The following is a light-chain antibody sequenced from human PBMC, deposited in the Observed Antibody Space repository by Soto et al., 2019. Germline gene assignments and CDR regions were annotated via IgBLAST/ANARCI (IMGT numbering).Light chain of an antibody. CDR3: AAWDATSSFV. CDR1: SSNIGRNT. J-gene: IGLJ1*01. Sequence: QSVLTQPPSASGTPGQRVIISCSGGSSNIGRNTVNWYQHLPGTAPRLLIYTNDQRPSGVPDRFSGSKSGTSASLAISGLQSEDEADYYCAAWDATSSFVFGTGTKVTVL. CDR2: TND. V-gene: IGLV1-44*01.